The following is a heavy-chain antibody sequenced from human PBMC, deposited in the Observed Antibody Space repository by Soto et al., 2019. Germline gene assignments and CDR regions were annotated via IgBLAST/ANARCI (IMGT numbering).Heavy chain of an antibody. CDR2: INPNSGGT. D-gene: IGHD3-10*01. CDR3: ARDGALLWFGEGVYYGMDV. Sequence: QVQLVQSGAEVKKPGASVKVSCKASGYTFTGYYMHWVRQAPGQGLEWMGWINPNSGGTNYAQKFQGWVTMTRDTSISTAYMELSRLRSDDTAVYYCARDGALLWFGEGVYYGMDVWGQGTTVTVSS. V-gene: IGHV1-2*04. CDR1: GYTFTGYY. J-gene: IGHJ6*02.